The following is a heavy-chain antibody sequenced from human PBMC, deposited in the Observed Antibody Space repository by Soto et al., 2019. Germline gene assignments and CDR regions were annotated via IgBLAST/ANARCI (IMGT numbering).Heavy chain of an antibody. Sequence: PGGSLRLSCAASGFTFSSYGMHWVRQAPGKGLEWVAVISYDGSNKYYADSVKGRFTISRDNSKNTLYLQMNSLRAEDTAVYYCAKEFQDPEYSSSSPHWFDPWGQGALVTVSS. D-gene: IGHD6-6*01. J-gene: IGHJ5*02. CDR1: GFTFSSYG. V-gene: IGHV3-30*18. CDR3: AKEFQDPEYSSSSPHWFDP. CDR2: ISYDGSNK.